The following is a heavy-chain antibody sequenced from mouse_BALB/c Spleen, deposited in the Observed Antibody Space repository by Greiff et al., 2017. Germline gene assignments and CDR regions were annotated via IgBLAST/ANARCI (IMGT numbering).Heavy chain of an antibody. V-gene: IGHV1-26*01. Sequence: VKQSHVKSLEWIGRINPYNGATSYNQNFKDKASLTVDKSSSTAYMELHSLTSEDSAVYYCARGWLRRDYAMDYWGQGASVTVSS. D-gene: IGHD2-2*01. J-gene: IGHJ4*01. CDR2: INPYNGAT. CDR3: ARGWLRRDYAMDY.